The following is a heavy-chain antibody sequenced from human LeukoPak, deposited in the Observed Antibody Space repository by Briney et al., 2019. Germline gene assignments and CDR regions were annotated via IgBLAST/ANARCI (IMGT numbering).Heavy chain of an antibody. CDR3: ARSRTGGPTRLEFDY. CDR2: IYSGGST. CDR1: GFTVSSNY. J-gene: IGHJ4*02. D-gene: IGHD2-2*01. Sequence: GGSLRLSCAASGFTVSSNYMSWVRQAPGKVLEWVSVIYSGGSTYYADSVKGRFTISRDNSKNTLYLQMNSLRAEDTAVYYCARSRTGGPTRLEFDYWGQGTLVTVSS. V-gene: IGHV3-53*05.